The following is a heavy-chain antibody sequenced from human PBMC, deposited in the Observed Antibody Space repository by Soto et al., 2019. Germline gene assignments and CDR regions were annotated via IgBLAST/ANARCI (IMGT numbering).Heavy chain of an antibody. CDR3: TRGPRPISTGTGAY. CDR1: GFIFKMYW. V-gene: IGHV3-74*01. D-gene: IGHD3-10*01. J-gene: IGHJ4*02. Sequence: LRLSCAASGFIFKMYWMHWVRQSPGKGLVWISRIYNDGTYSDYADSVRGRFTISRDNVNGTLYLQMNNLRAEDSGLYYCTRGPRPISTGTGAYWGQGTQVTVSS. CDR2: IYNDGTYS.